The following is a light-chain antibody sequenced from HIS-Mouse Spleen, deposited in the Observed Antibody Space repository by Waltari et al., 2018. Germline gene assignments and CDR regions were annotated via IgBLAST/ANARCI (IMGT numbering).Light chain of an antibody. V-gene: IGLV2-11*01. Sequence: QSALTQPRSVSGSPGQSVTISCTGTSSDVGGYNYVSWYQQHPGKAPKLMIYDVSKRPSGVPDRCSGSKSGNTASLTISGLQAEDEAEYYCCSYEGSYTLVFGGGTKLTVL. CDR2: DVS. CDR1: SSDVGGYNY. J-gene: IGLJ3*02. CDR3: CSYEGSYTLV.